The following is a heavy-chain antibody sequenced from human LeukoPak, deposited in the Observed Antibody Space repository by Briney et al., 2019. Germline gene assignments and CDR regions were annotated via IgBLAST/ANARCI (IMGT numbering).Heavy chain of an antibody. CDR3: ARVRDGYNDAYDI. D-gene: IGHD5-24*01. Sequence: ASVKVSCKASGFTFTNYNMHWVRQAPGQGLEWMGTINPSGGSTNYAQNFQARVTMTRDTSTSTVYMELSSLRSEDTAVYYCARVRDGYNDAYDIWGQGTMVTVPS. CDR1: GFTFTNYN. J-gene: IGHJ3*02. V-gene: IGHV1-46*01. CDR2: INPSGGST.